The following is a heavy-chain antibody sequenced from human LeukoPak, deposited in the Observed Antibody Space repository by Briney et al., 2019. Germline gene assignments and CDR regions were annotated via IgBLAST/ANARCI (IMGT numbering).Heavy chain of an antibody. CDR2: ST. Sequence: STYSADSVKGRFTIARDNCKNTVYVQMNSLRAEDTAVYYCAKHPVPYSRYSSSWSLFDYWGQGTLVTVSS. J-gene: IGHJ4*02. V-gene: IGHV3-23*01. CDR3: AKHPVPYSRYSSSWSLFDY. D-gene: IGHD6-13*01.